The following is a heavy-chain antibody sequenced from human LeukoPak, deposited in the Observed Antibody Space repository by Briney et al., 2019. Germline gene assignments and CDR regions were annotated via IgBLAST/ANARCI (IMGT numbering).Heavy chain of an antibody. CDR2: IYYRGTT. D-gene: IGHD2/OR15-2a*01. J-gene: IGHJ4*02. V-gene: IGHV4-38-2*02. CDR1: GYSISSGYY. CDR3: AREDEYDACNEESSRDY. Sequence: PSETLSLTCAVSGYSISSGYYWGWVRQPPGKGLEWIASIYYRGTTYYKASLKSRLTVSRDTSKNEFSLKVRSVTVADTAVYYCAREDEYDACNEESSRDYWGQGILVTVSS.